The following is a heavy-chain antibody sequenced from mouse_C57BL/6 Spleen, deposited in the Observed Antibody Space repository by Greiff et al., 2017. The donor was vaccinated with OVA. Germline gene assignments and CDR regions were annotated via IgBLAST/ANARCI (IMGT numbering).Heavy chain of an antibody. D-gene: IGHD4-1*01. J-gene: IGHJ4*01. CDR2: IYPRDGST. CDR1: GYTFTDHT. Sequence: VQVVESDAELVKPGASVKISCKVSGYTFTDHTIHWMKQRPEQGLEWIGYIYPRDGSTKYNEKFKGKATLTADKSSSTAYMQLNSLTSEDSAVYFCASPNWDGAMDYWGQGTSVTVSS. V-gene: IGHV1-78*01. CDR3: ASPNWDGAMDY.